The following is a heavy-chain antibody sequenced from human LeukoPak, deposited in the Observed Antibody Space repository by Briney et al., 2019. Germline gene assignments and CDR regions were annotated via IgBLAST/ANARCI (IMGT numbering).Heavy chain of an antibody. CDR3: ARSPLYCSGGSCTNWFDP. CDR1: GYTFTSYG. CDR2: ISAYNGNT. D-gene: IGHD2-15*01. V-gene: IGHV1-18*04. Sequence: GASVKVSCKASGYTFTSYGISWVRQAPGQGLEWMGWISAYNGNTNYAQKLQGRVTMTTDTSTSTAYMEPRSLRSDDTAVYYCARSPLYCSGGSCTNWFDPWGQGTLVTVSS. J-gene: IGHJ5*02.